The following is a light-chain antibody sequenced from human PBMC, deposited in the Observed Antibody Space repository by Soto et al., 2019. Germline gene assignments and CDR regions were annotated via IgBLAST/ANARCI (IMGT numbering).Light chain of an antibody. J-gene: IGLJ2*01. Sequence: QSALTQPASVSGSPGQSITISCTETSSDVGSYNLVSWYQQHPGKAPKLMIYEGSKRPSGVSNRFSGSKSGNTASLTISGLQAEDEADYYCCSYAGRGVVFGGGTKLTVL. CDR3: CSYAGRGVV. CDR2: EGS. V-gene: IGLV2-23*01. CDR1: SSDVGSYNL.